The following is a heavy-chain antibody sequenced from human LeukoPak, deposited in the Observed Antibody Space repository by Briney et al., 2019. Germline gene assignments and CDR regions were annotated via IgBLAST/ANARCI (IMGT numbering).Heavy chain of an antibody. J-gene: IGHJ4*02. CDR2: ISGSGGST. D-gene: IGHD3-3*01. CDR3: ARAPQIFGVVRDDY. V-gene: IGHV3-23*01. Sequence: GGSLRLSCAASGFTFSSYAMGWVRQAPGKGLQWVSTISGSGGSTYYAASVMGRFTISRDNSKSTLYLQMNSLRAEDTAVYYCARAPQIFGVVRDDYWGQGTLVTVSS. CDR1: GFTFSSYA.